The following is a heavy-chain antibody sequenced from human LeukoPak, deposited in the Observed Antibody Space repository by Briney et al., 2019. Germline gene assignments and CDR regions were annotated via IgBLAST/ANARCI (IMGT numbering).Heavy chain of an antibody. CDR3: ARDGRFPPEVLPRYFDY. CDR2: IYYSGST. V-gene: IGHV4-4*02. CDR1: GFTFSSYW. J-gene: IGHJ4*02. D-gene: IGHD1-26*01. Sequence: WGSLRLSCAASGFTFSSYWMSWVRQVPGKGLEWIGNIYYSGSTYYNPSLKSRVTISVETSKNQFSLKLSSVTAADTAVYYCARDGRFPPEVLPRYFDYWGQGTLVTVSS.